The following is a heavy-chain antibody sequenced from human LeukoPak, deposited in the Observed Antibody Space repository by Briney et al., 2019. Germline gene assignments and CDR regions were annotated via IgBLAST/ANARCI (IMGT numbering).Heavy chain of an antibody. CDR3: ARYSSSPADFDY. D-gene: IGHD6-6*01. Sequence: SETLSLTCTVSGGSISSSSYYWGWIRQPPGKGLEWIGSIYYSGSTYYNPSLKSRVTISVDTSKNQFSLKLTSVTAADTAVYYCARYSSSPADFDYWGQGTLVTVSS. J-gene: IGHJ4*02. CDR1: GGSISSSSYY. CDR2: IYYSGST. V-gene: IGHV4-39*07.